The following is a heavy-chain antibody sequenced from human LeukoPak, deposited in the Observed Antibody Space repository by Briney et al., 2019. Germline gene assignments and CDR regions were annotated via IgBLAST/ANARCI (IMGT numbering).Heavy chain of an antibody. J-gene: IGHJ4*02. Sequence: GGSLRLSCAASGFTFSSYAMHWVRQAPGKGLEWVAVISYDGSNKYYADSVKGRFTISRDNSKNTLYLQMNSLRAKDTAVYYCASLDYDILTGEDDYWGQGTLVTVSS. CDR3: ASLDYDILTGEDDY. D-gene: IGHD3-9*01. CDR1: GFTFSSYA. V-gene: IGHV3-30*04. CDR2: ISYDGSNK.